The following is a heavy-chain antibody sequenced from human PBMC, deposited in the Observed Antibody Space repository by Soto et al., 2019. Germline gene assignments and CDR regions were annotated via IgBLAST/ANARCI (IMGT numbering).Heavy chain of an antibody. Sequence: SETLSLTCAVSGYSISSGHYWAWIRQPPGKGLEGIGSFYYTGSSYYNPSLKSRVSISVDTSKNQISLKLRFVTAADTAVYFCARVGPSDYSNFEYWGQGRLVTVSS. CDR1: GYSISSGHY. CDR2: FYYTGSS. D-gene: IGHD4-4*01. CDR3: ARVGPSDYSNFEY. J-gene: IGHJ4*02. V-gene: IGHV4-38-2*01.